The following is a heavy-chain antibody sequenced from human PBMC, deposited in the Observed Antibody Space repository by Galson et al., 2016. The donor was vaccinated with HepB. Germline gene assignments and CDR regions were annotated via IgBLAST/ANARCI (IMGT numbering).Heavy chain of an antibody. CDR2: INPHSGGT. J-gene: IGHJ6*02. CDR3: ARREGWGDYYGMDV. D-gene: IGHD6-19*01. V-gene: IGHV1-2*02. CDR1: GYSLDDYY. Sequence: SVKVSCKASGYSLDDYYIHWVRQAPGQGLEWMGGINPHSGGTNYAQKFQGRVTLTRDRSVNKAYMEMRRLRSDDTGVYYCARREGWGDYYGMDVWGQGTTVAVSS.